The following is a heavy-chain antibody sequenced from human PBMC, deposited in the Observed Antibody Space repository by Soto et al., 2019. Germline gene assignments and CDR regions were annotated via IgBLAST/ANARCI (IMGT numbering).Heavy chain of an antibody. CDR1: GVSSSSYD. CDR2: IYYTGST. CDR3: ARANSVSGRSWFDP. V-gene: IGHV4-59*06. Sequence: SETLSLTCTVAGVSSSSYDWSWIRQPAGKGLEWIGYIYYTGSTYYNPSLKSRVSISVDTSKNQFSLKLSSLTAADTAMYYCARANSVSGRSWFDPWGQGTLVTVSS. J-gene: IGHJ5*02. D-gene: IGHD1-26*01.